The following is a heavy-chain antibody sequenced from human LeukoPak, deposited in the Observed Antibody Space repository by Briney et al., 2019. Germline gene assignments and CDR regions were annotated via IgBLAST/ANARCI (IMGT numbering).Heavy chain of an antibody. Sequence: SETLSLTCTISGGSISGYYWSWIRRPAGKGLEWIGRIYPSGTTHYNPSLKSRVTISSDSSKSQFSLNLNSVTAADTAVYFCARKSATGATYFDYWGQGTLVTVSS. CDR3: ARKSATGATYFDY. CDR2: IYPSGTT. CDR1: GGSISGYY. J-gene: IGHJ4*02. D-gene: IGHD1-26*01. V-gene: IGHV4-4*07.